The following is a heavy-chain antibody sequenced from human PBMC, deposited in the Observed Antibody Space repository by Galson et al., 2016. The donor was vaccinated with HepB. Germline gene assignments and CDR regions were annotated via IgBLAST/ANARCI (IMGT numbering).Heavy chain of an antibody. D-gene: IGHD3-10*01. Sequence: SETLSLTCSVSGDSIISNTYYWGWIRQPPGKGLEWIGFIYHSGTIYVSPSLKSRVYLSVDTSQNHFSLRLSSVTAADTAVYYCARQGGIWFGNLEAWIDTWGQGVLVTVSS. CDR2: IYHSGTI. V-gene: IGHV4-39*01. CDR1: GDSIISNTYY. J-gene: IGHJ5*02. CDR3: ARQGGIWFGNLEAWIDT.